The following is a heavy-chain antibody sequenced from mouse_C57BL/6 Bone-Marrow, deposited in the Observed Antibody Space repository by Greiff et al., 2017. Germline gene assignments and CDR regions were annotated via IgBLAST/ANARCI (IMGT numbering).Heavy chain of an antibody. CDR2: IWSGGST. D-gene: IGHD1-1*02. J-gene: IGHJ4*01. Sequence: VKLVESGPGLVQPSQSLSITCTVSGFSLTSYGVHWVRQSPGKGLEWLGVIWSGGSTDYNAAFISRLSISKDNSKSQVFFKMNSLQADDTAIYYCASHLWWNSFYYYAMDYWGQGTSVTVSS. V-gene: IGHV2-2*01. CDR3: ASHLWWNSFYYYAMDY. CDR1: GFSLTSYG.